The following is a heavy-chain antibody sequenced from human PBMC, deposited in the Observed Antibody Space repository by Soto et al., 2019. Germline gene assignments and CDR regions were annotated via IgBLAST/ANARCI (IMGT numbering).Heavy chain of an antibody. CDR1: GGSISSGGYY. CDR2: IYYSGST. V-gene: IGHV4-31*03. CDR3: ASRQGRYYYYGMDV. J-gene: IGHJ6*02. Sequence: QVQLQESGPGLVKPSQTLSLTCTGSGGSISSGGYYWSWIRQHPGKGLEWIGYIYYSGSTYYNPSLKSRVTISVDTSKNQFSQKLSSVTAADTAVYYCASRQGRYYYYGMDVWGQGTTVIVS. D-gene: IGHD3-10*01.